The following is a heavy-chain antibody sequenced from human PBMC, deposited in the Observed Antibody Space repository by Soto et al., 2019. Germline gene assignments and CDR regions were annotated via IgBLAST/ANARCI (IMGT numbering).Heavy chain of an antibody. D-gene: IGHD1-26*01. J-gene: IGHJ4*02. Sequence: PGGSLRLSCAASGFTFSSYAMSWVRQAPGKGLEWVSAISGSGGSTYYADSVKGRFTISRDNAKNSLYLQMNSLRAEDTALYYCAKDNWGATIHGPQDYWGQGTLVTVSS. CDR3: AKDNWGATIHGPQDY. CDR1: GFTFSSYA. V-gene: IGHV3-23*01. CDR2: ISGSGGST.